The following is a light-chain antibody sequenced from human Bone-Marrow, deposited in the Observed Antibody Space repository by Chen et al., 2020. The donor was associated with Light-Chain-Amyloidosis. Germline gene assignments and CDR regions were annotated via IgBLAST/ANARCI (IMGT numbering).Light chain of an antibody. CDR3: QQRSNWPLIT. CDR1: QSVSSY. Sequence: EIVLTQSPATLSLSPGERATLSCRASQSVSSYLAWYQQKPGQAPRLLIYAASNRATGIPARFSGSRSGTDFTLTISSLEPEDFAVYYCQQRSNWPLITFSQGTRLEIK. CDR2: AAS. J-gene: IGKJ5*01. V-gene: IGKV3-11*01.